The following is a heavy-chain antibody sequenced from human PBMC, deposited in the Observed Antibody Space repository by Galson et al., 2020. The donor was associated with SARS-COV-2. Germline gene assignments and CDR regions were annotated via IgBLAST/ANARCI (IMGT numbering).Heavy chain of an antibody. J-gene: IGHJ1*01. D-gene: IGHD6-13*01. CDR3: ASQYSSSRYAEYFQH. CDR2: IYYSGST. V-gene: IGHV4-30-4*01. CDR1: GGSISSGDYY. Sequence: SQTLSLTCTVSGGSISSGDYYWSWIRQPPGKGLEWIGYIYYSGSTYYNPSLKSRVTISVDTSKNQFSLKLRSVTAADTAVYYCASQYSSSRYAEYFQHWGQGTLVTVSS.